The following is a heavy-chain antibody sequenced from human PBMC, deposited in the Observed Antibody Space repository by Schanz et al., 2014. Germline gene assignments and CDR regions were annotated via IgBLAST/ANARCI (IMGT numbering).Heavy chain of an antibody. Sequence: QVQLVQSGAEVKKPGASVKVSCKASGYTFTSYGISWVRQAPGQGLEWMGRIIPSLGLAKYEQKFQDKVTITADTSTTTAYMELSGLRSEDTAVYYCARSGSSNWYFFDYWGQGTLVTVSS. CDR3: ARSGSSNWYFFDY. J-gene: IGHJ4*02. CDR1: GYTFTSYG. V-gene: IGHV1-69*04. D-gene: IGHD6-13*01. CDR2: IIPSLGLA.